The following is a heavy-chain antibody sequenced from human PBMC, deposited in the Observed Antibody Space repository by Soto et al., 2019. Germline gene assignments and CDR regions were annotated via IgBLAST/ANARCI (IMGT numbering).Heavy chain of an antibody. J-gene: IGHJ4*02. CDR3: ARRYGDPSSSTGFDY. V-gene: IGHV1-18*01. CDR1: GYTFGIYS. D-gene: IGHD2-21*02. Sequence: APVKVSCKASGYTFGIYSITWVRLAPGQGLEWLGGINTYSGKTYYAQKVQGRVTLTTDTSTSTAYMDMRSLRSDDTAVYYCARRYGDPSSSTGFDYWGQGTLVTVSS. CDR2: INTYSGKT.